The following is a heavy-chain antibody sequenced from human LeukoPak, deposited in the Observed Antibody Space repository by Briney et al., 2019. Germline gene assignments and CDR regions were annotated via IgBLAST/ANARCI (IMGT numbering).Heavy chain of an antibody. CDR3: AKERRLEIAVAGTIFDY. CDR2: TYSGGNT. V-gene: IGHV3-66*01. Sequence: GGSMRLAWAASGFTVSSNYMGWVRQPPGKGLEWVAFTYSGGNTYYADSVKGRFTIYRDNSKNMIYLEMSSLKAEDTAVYYCAKERRLEIAVAGTIFDYWGQGTLVTVSS. J-gene: IGHJ4*02. CDR1: GFTVSSNY. D-gene: IGHD6-19*01.